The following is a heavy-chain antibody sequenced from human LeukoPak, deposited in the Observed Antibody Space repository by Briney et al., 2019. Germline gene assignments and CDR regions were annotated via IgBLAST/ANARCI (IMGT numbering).Heavy chain of an antibody. CDR1: GGTISSGSYY. CDR3: ASSGSSSWYSSYDY. D-gene: IGHD6-13*01. V-gene: IGHV4-61*02. CDR2: IYTSGST. J-gene: IGHJ4*02. Sequence: TLSLTCTVSGGTISSGSYYWSWIRQPAGKGLEWIGRIYTSGSTNYNPSLKSRVTISVDTSKNQFSLKLSSVTAADTAVYYCASSGSSSWYSSYDYWGQGTLVTVSS.